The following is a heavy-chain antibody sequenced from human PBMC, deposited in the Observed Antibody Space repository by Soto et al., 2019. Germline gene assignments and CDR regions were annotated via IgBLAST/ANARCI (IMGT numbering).Heavy chain of an antibody. CDR2: ISDDGSNK. D-gene: IGHD6-19*01. J-gene: IGHJ4*02. Sequence: QVQLVESGGGVVQPGRSLRLSCAASGFSFSSYGMQWVRQGPVKGLEWVAVISDDGSNKYYSDSVKDRFTISRDNSKKTLNLQMNSLRADDTAVYYCVAGQYFFDYCGQGTLVTDSS. V-gene: IGHV3-30*03. CDR3: VAGQYFFDY. CDR1: GFSFSSYG.